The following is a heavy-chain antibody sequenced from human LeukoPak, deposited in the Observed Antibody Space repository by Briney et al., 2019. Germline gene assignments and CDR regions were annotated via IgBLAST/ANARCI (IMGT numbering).Heavy chain of an antibody. D-gene: IGHD6-13*01. CDR3: ARLRPGRAAAGRGVDY. V-gene: IGHV4-59*08. CDR2: IYYSGST. Sequence: SETLSLTCTVSGGSISSYYWSWIRQPPGKGLEWIGYIYYSGSTNYNPLKSRVTISVDTSKNQFSLKLSSVTAADTAVYYCARLRPGRAAAGRGVDYWGQGTLVTVSS. CDR1: GGSISSYY. J-gene: IGHJ4*02.